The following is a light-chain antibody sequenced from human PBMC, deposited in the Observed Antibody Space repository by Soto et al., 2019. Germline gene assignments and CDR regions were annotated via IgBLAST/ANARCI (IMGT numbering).Light chain of an antibody. J-gene: IGKJ5*01. CDR1: HSFSSSY. CDR3: QDFGVITFR. CDR2: GAS. Sequence: IVLSLSLGALSFSKGEGPTLSCSASHSFSSSYIAWYEQRPGQTPSLLIYGASTRDTGITDRFSGSGSGTHFTLTISRLEPGDCAVYYCQDFGVITFRFGQ. V-gene: IGKV3-20*01.